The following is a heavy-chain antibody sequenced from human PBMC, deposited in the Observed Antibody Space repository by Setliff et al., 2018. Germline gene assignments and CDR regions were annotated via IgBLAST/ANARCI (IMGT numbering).Heavy chain of an antibody. J-gene: IGHJ6*03. CDR1: GGSISGYY. CDR2: IYIGGSA. D-gene: IGHD6-19*01. Sequence: SETLSLTCTVSGGSISGYYWSWIRQPAGKGLEWIGHIYIGGSANYNPSLKSRVTMSIDTSKNHFSLKLNSVTAADMAVYYCAREQWLDPPGYYYRDVWAKGTTVTVSS. V-gene: IGHV4-4*07. CDR3: AREQWLDPPGYYYRDV.